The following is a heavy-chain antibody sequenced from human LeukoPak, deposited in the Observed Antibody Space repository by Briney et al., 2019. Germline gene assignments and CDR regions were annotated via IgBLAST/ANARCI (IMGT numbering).Heavy chain of an antibody. J-gene: IGHJ5*02. D-gene: IGHD5-18*01. CDR2: IYHSGST. CDR3: ARAPFGYSYGYVRWFDP. Sequence: PSGTLSLTCGVSGGSISSSNWWSWVRQPPGKGLEWIGEIYHSGSTNYNPSLKSRVTISVDTSKNQFSLKLSSVTAADTAVYYCARAPFGYSYGYVRWFDPWGQGTLVTVSS. V-gene: IGHV4-4*02. CDR1: GGSISSSNW.